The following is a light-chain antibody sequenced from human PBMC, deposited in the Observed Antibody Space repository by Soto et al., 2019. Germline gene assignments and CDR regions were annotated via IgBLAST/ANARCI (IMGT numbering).Light chain of an antibody. Sequence: QSVLTQPASVSGSPGQSITISCTGTSSDVGAYKYVSWYQHHPGKVPQLMIYDVSNRPSGVSDRFSGSKSGNTASLTISGLQAEYEADYYCSSYTSSNTYVFGTGTMVTVL. V-gene: IGLV2-14*03. CDR3: SSYTSSNTYV. CDR1: SSDVGAYKY. J-gene: IGLJ1*01. CDR2: DVS.